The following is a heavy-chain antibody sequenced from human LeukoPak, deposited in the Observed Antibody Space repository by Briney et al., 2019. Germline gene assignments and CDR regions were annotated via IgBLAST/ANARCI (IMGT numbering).Heavy chain of an antibody. V-gene: IGHV4-59*01. CDR1: GGSISSYY. J-gene: IGHJ4*02. CDR2: IYYSGST. Sequence: TSETLSLTCTVSGGSISSYYTSSIQQPPGKGLEWIGYIYYSGSTNYNPSLKSRVTISVDTPKNQFSLKLSYVTAADTGVYYCARLYYDCWSGYYYFDYWGQGTLATVSS. D-gene: IGHD3-3*01. CDR3: ARLYYDCWSGYYYFDY.